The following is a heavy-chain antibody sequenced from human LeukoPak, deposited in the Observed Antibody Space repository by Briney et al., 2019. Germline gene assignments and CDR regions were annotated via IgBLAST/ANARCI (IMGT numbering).Heavy chain of an antibody. CDR2: ITGSGGST. V-gene: IGHV3-23*01. D-gene: IGHD1-26*01. J-gene: IGHJ2*01. CDR3: AKNLLGSESFSWHFDL. Sequence: PGGSLRLSCAASGFRFSNYGTSWVRQAPGKGLAWVSSITGSGGSTRVDSVKDRFTISRDNSKNTLYLQMNSLRADDTAVYFCAKNLLGSESFSWHFDLWGRGTLVTVSS. CDR1: GFRFSNYG.